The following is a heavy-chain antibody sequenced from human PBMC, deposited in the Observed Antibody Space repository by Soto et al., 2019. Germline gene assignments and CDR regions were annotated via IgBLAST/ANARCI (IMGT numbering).Heavy chain of an antibody. CDR2: INPNSGNT. D-gene: IGHD3-3*01. J-gene: IGHJ5*02. CDR3: ARSSGGVFGIIIEGSNWFAP. Sequence: ASVKVSCKASGYTFTSYDINWVRQATGQGLEWMGWINPNSGNTGYAQKFQGRVTMTRNTSISTAYMELSSLRSEDTAVYYCARSSGGVFGIIIEGSNWFAPWGQGTLVTVSS. V-gene: IGHV1-8*01. CDR1: GYTFTSYD.